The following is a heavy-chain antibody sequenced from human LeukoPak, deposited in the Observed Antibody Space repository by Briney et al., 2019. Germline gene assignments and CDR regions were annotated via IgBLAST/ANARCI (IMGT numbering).Heavy chain of an antibody. D-gene: IGHD5-18*01. Sequence: ASVKVSCKASGYTFTSYGISWVRQAPGQGLEWMGWISAYNGNTNYAQRLQGRVTMTTDTSTNTAYMELRSLRSDDTAVYYCARDISWIQLWLPSSLDYWGQGTLVTVSS. V-gene: IGHV1-18*01. CDR2: ISAYNGNT. J-gene: IGHJ4*02. CDR3: ARDISWIQLWLPSSLDY. CDR1: GYTFTSYG.